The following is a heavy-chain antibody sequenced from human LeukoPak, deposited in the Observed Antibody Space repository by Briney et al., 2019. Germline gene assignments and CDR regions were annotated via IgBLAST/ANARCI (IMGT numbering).Heavy chain of an antibody. Sequence: PGGSLRLSCAVSGLTFSSYSMNWVRQAPGKGLEWVSYISSSSSTIYYADSVKGRFTISRDNAKNSLYLQMNSLRAEDTAVYYCARDHTTENDYWGQGTLVTVSS. CDR1: GLTFSSYS. D-gene: IGHD4-17*01. J-gene: IGHJ4*02. CDR3: ARDHTTENDY. V-gene: IGHV3-48*01. CDR2: ISSSSSTI.